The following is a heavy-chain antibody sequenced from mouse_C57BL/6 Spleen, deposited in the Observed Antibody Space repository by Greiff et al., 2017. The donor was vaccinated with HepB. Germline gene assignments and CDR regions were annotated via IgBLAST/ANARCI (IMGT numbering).Heavy chain of an antibody. D-gene: IGHD1-1*01. V-gene: IGHV5-6*01. CDR3: ARHYYGSSYYFDY. J-gene: IGHJ2*01. Sequence: EVQGVESGGDLVKPGGSLKLSCAASGFTFSSYGMSWVRQTPDKRLEWVATISSGGSYTYYPDSVKGRFTISRDNAKNTLHLQMSSLKSEDTAMYYCARHYYGSSYYFDYWGQGTTLTVSS. CDR2: ISSGGSYT. CDR1: GFTFSSYG.